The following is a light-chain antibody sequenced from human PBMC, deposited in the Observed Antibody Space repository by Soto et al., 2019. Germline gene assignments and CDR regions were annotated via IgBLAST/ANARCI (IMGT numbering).Light chain of an antibody. Sequence: QSVLTQPRSVSGSPGQSVTISCTGTSSDVGGYNYVSWYQQHPGKAPKLMIYDVSKRPSGVPDRFSGSKSGNTAPLTISGLQAEDEADYYCCSYAGSYTSSYGFGTGTKVTV. CDR2: DVS. J-gene: IGLJ1*01. CDR3: CSYAGSYTSSYG. V-gene: IGLV2-11*01. CDR1: SSDVGGYNY.